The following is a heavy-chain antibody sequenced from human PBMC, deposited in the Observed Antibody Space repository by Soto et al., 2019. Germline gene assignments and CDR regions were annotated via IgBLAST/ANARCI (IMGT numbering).Heavy chain of an antibody. J-gene: IGHJ6*02. CDR2: IIPIFGTA. D-gene: IGHD2-2*01. CDR3: TKGYCSRTSCYFDYYATDV. CDR1: GGTFSSYA. Sequence: SVKVSCKASGGTFSSYAISWVRQAPGQGLEWMGGIIPIFGTANYAQKFQGRVTITADESTSTAYMELSSLRSEDTAVYYCTKGYCSRTSCYFDYYATDVWGQGTAVTVSS. V-gene: IGHV1-69*13.